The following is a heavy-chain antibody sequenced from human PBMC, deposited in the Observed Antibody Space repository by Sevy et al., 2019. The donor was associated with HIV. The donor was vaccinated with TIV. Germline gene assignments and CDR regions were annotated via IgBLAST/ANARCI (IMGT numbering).Heavy chain of an antibody. CDR1: GYTFTSYG. J-gene: IGHJ4*02. D-gene: IGHD3-3*01. Sequence: ASVKVSCKASGYTFTSYGISWVRQAPGQGLEWMGWISAYNGNTNYAQKLQGRVTMTTDTSTSTAYMELRGLRSDDTAVYYCARDRGPSGYDFWSGYQPSYYFDYWGQGTLVTVSS. CDR3: ARDRGPSGYDFWSGYQPSYYFDY. CDR2: ISAYNGNT. V-gene: IGHV1-18*01.